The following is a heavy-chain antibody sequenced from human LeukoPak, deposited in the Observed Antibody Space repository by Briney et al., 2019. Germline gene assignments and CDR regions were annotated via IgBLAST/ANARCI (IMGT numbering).Heavy chain of an antibody. CDR3: ARADAGYYDSSGYLYYFDY. J-gene: IGHJ4*02. V-gene: IGHV3-21*01. D-gene: IGHD3-22*01. CDR2: ISSSSSYI. CDR1: GFTFSIYA. Sequence: GGSLRLSCAASGFTFSIYAMSWVRQAPGKGLEWVSSISSSSSYIYYADSVKGRFTISRDNAKNSLYLQMNSLRAEDTAVYYCARADAGYYDSSGYLYYFDYWGQGTLVTVSS.